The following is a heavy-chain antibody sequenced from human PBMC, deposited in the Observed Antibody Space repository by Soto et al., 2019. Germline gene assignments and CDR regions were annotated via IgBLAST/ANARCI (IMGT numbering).Heavy chain of an antibody. Sequence: PSETLSLTCTVSGDSVSNNNSYWGWIRQTPGKGLEWIGSLHDSVHTYYNPSLKSRVTISADTSKSQLSLKLTSVTAADTAVYYCGRFGDDFWVGYYGWGVRDDTIGMDVWGQGTTGTVSS. D-gene: IGHD3-3*01. J-gene: IGHJ6*02. CDR3: GRFGDDFWVGYYGWGVRDDTIGMDV. CDR1: GDSVSNNNSY. V-gene: IGHV4-39*01. CDR2: LHDSVHT.